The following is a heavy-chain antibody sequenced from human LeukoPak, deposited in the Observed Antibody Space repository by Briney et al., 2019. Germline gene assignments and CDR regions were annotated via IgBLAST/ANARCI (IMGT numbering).Heavy chain of an antibody. D-gene: IGHD2-8*02. Sequence: PSETLSLTCTVSGGSISSYYWSWIRQPPGKGLEWIGEINHSGSTNYNPSLKSRVTISVDTSKNQFSLKLSSVTAADTAVYYCARWGNSPVAYGWFDPWGQGTLVTVSS. CDR2: INHSGST. CDR1: GGSISSYY. V-gene: IGHV4-34*01. CDR3: ARWGNSPVAYGWFDP. J-gene: IGHJ5*02.